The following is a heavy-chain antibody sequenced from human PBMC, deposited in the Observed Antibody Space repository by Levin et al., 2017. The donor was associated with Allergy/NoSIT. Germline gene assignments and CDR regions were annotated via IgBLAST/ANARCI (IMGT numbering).Heavy chain of an antibody. D-gene: IGHD3-10*01. CDR2: IYSGGST. J-gene: IGHJ4*02. Sequence: WASVKVSCAASGFTVSSNYMSWVRQAPGKGLEWVSVIYSGGSTYYANSVKGRFTTSRDNSKNTLYLQMNSLRAEDTAVYYCARLGFGELGGYWGQGTLVTVSS. V-gene: IGHV3-53*01. CDR1: GFTVSSNY. CDR3: ARLGFGELGGY.